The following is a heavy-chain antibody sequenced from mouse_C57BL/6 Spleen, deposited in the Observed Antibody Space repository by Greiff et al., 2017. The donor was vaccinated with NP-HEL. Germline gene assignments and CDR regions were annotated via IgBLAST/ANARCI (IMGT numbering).Heavy chain of an antibody. J-gene: IGHJ3*01. Sequence: VQLQQPGAELVKPGASVKLSCKASGYTFTSYWMHWVKQRPGQGLEWIGMIHPNSGSTNYNEKFKSKATLTVDKSSSTAYMQLSSLTSEDSAVYYCAREGVGLGRLFAYWGQGTLVTVSA. CDR3: AREGVGLGRLFAY. V-gene: IGHV1-64*01. CDR2: IHPNSGST. D-gene: IGHD4-1*01. CDR1: GYTFTSYW.